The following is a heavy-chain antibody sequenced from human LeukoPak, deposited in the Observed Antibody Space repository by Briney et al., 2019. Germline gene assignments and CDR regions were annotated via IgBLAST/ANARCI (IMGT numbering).Heavy chain of an antibody. J-gene: IGHJ4*02. CDR2: ILGSGGNT. CDR1: GFTFSTYD. Sequence: GGSLRLSCAASGFTFSTYDMNWVRQAPGKGLEWVSGILGSGGNTYYADSVKGRFTISRDNSRNTLYLQINSLRAEDTAIYYCAKDMRWGRLAGADDFDYWGQGALVTVSS. CDR3: AKDMRWGRLAGADDFDY. D-gene: IGHD7-27*01. V-gene: IGHV3-23*01.